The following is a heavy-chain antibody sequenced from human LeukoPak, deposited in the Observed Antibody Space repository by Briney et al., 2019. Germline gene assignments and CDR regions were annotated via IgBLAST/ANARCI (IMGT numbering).Heavy chain of an antibody. CDR1: GYSFVSYG. CDR2: ISAYNGKT. Sequence: ASVNVSCKASGYSFVSYGNNWVRHAPGQGPAWMGWISAYNGKTDVAQKLRGRVTMTTDTSTSTAYMELRGLRSDDTAVYYCMRDFRGINNWNDRLDYWGQGTLLTVSS. V-gene: IGHV1-18*01. D-gene: IGHD1-20*01. CDR3: MRDFRGINNWNDRLDY. J-gene: IGHJ4*02.